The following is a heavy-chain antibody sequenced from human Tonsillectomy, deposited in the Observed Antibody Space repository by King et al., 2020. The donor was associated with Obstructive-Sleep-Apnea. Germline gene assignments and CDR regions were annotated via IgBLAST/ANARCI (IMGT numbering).Heavy chain of an antibody. Sequence: VQLVESGGGLVKPGRSLRLSCAASGFTFEDYAMHWVRQAPGKGLEWVSGISWNSGNKGYGDSVEGRFIIARDNAQKSLFLQRNSLRAEDTALYYCAKDKEGFGSGSFGFDYWGQGILVIVSS. CDR2: ISWNSGNK. J-gene: IGHJ4*02. CDR1: GFTFEDYA. V-gene: IGHV3-9*01. CDR3: AKDKEGFGSGSFGFDY. D-gene: IGHD3-10*01.